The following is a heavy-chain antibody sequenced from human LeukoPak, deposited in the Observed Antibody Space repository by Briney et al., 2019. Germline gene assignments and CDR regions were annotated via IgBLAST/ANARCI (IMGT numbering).Heavy chain of an antibody. CDR1: GFTFSSYG. J-gene: IGHJ4*02. D-gene: IGHD3-10*01. Sequence: GRSLRLSCAASGFTFSSYGMHWVRQAPGKGLEWVAVISCDGSNKYYADSVKGRFTISRDNSKNTLYLQMNSLRAEDTAVYYCAKDLYYYGSGSLYSFDYWGQGTLVTVSS. CDR3: AKDLYYYGSGSLYSFDY. V-gene: IGHV3-30*18. CDR2: ISCDGSNK.